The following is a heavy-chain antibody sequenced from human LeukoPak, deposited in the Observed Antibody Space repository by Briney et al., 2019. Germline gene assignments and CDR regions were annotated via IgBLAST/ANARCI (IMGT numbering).Heavy chain of an antibody. V-gene: IGHV4-39*01. CDR3: ARRGSGSRGDFDY. D-gene: IGHD2-15*01. CDR1: GGSISASSYY. CDR2: IYYSGTT. Sequence: PSETLSLTCTASGGSISASSYYWGWIRQPPGKGLEWIATIYYSGTTYYNPSLKSRVTISVDTSKNQFSLNLSSVTAADTAVYYCARRGSGSRGDFDYWGQGTLVTVSS. J-gene: IGHJ4*02.